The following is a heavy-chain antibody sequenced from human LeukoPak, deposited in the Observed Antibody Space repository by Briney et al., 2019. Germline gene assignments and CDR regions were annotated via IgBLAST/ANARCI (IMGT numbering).Heavy chain of an antibody. J-gene: IGHJ5*02. V-gene: IGHV4-30-2*01. CDR3: ARDQGTSMAHEGFDP. Sequence: KASETLSLTCAVYGGSISSGGYSWSWIRQPPGKGLEWIGYIYHSGSTYYNPSLKSRVTISVDRSKNQFSLKLSSVTAADTAVYYCARDQGTSMAHEGFDPWGQGTLVTVSS. D-gene: IGHD3-10*01. CDR2: IYHSGST. CDR1: GGSISSGGYS.